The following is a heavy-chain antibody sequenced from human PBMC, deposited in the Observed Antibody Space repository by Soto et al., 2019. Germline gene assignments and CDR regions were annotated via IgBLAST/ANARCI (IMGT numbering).Heavy chain of an antibody. CDR3: AKDSAGTTIDDYGMDV. CDR1: GFTFSSYA. J-gene: IGHJ6*02. V-gene: IGHV3-23*01. Sequence: EVQLLESGGGLVQPGGSLRLSCAASGFTFSSYAMSWVRQAPGKGLEWVSAISGSGGSTDYADSVKGRFTISRDNSKNTLYLQMNSLRAEDTAVYYCAKDSAGTTIDDYGMDVGCQGTPVTVSS. D-gene: IGHD1-7*01. CDR2: ISGSGGST.